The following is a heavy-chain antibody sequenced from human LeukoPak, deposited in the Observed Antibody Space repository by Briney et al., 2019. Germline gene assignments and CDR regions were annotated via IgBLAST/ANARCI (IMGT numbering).Heavy chain of an antibody. CDR3: STYSGNYQSAY. Sequence: ASVKVSCKASGYTFTGYYMHWVRQAPGRGLEWMGRINPDNGATNYAQKFQGRVSMTRDTSISTAYMELSRLKSDDTAVYYCSTYSGNYQSAYWRQGALVTVSS. V-gene: IGHV1-2*06. CDR1: GYTFTGYY. J-gene: IGHJ4*02. CDR2: INPDNGAT. D-gene: IGHD1-26*01.